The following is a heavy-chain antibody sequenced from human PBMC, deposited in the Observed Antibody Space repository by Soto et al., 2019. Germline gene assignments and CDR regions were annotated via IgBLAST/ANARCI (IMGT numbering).Heavy chain of an antibody. CDR1: GYTFTGYY. D-gene: IGHD6-13*01. V-gene: IGHV1-2*04. J-gene: IGHJ3*02. Sequence: ASAKVTCEACGYTFTGYYMHCVRQAPGQGLEWMGWINPNSGGTNYAQKFQGWVTMTRDTSISTAYMELSRLRSDDTAVYYCARWIADQRGAFDIWGQGTMVIVSS. CDR2: INPNSGGT. CDR3: ARWIADQRGAFDI.